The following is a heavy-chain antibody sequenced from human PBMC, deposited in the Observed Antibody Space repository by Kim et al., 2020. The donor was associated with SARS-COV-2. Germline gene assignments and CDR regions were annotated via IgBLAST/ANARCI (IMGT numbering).Heavy chain of an antibody. CDR3: ARNVIDDYYDSSGVAY. D-gene: IGHD3-22*01. CDR2: IYYSGNT. V-gene: IGHV4-59*01. CDR1: GGSISSYY. J-gene: IGHJ4*02. Sequence: SETLSLTCTVSGGSISSYYWSWIRQPPGKGLEWIGNIYYSGNTNYSPPLKSRVTMSVDTSKNQFSLRLTSVTAADTAVYYCARNVIDDYYDSSGVAYWGQGTLVTVSS.